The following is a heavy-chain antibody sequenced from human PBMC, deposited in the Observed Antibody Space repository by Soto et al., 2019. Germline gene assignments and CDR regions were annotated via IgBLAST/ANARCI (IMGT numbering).Heavy chain of an antibody. CDR3: ARGRYSSSHNWFDP. J-gene: IGHJ5*02. CDR1: GGTFSSYT. V-gene: IGHV1-69*02. D-gene: IGHD6-13*01. Sequence: QVQLVQSGAEVKKPGSSVKVSCKASGGTFSSYTISWVRQAPGQGREWMGRIIPILGIANYAQKFQGRVTITADKSTSTGYMELSSLRAEDTAVYYCARGRYSSSHNWFDPWGQGTLVTFSS. CDR2: IIPILGIA.